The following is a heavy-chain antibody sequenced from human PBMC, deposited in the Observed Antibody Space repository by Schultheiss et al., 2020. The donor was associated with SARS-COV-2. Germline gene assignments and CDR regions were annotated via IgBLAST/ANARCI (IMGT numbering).Heavy chain of an antibody. Sequence: ASVKVSCKASGYTFTSYYMHWVRQAPGQGLEWMGWINPHSGGTKFAQRFQGSVTLTRDTSITTAYMDLTRLTYDDTAVYYCARAGSTELRCRPRECTFDIWGQGTMVTVSS. V-gene: IGHV1-2*04. CDR1: GYTFTSYY. CDR3: ARAGSTELRCRPRECTFDI. D-gene: IGHD1-26*01. CDR2: INPHSGGT. J-gene: IGHJ3*02.